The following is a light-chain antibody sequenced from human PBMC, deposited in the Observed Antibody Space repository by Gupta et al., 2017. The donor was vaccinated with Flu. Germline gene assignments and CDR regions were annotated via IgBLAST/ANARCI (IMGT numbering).Light chain of an antibody. CDR3: QAWDSSTYVV. CDR2: QDS. J-gene: IGLJ2*01. Sequence: SYELTQPPSVSVSPGQTASITCSGDKLGDKYACWYQQKPGQSPVQVIYQDSKRPSGIPERFSGSNSGNTATLTISGTQAMDEADYYCQAWDSSTYVVFGGGTKLTVL. CDR1: KLGDKY. V-gene: IGLV3-1*01.